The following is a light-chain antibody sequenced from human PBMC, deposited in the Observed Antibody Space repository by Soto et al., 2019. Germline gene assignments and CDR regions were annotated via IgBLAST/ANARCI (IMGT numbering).Light chain of an antibody. J-gene: IGKJ1*01. CDR3: QQSKNYPWT. V-gene: IGKV1-5*03. Sequence: DIRMTQSPSTLSASVGDRGTITCGASQYIHKYLAWYQQKPGEAPKLLIYEAANLESGVPSRFSGSGTGTEFTLTISSLQPDDFATYYCQQSKNYPWTFGQGTRVEI. CDR1: QYIHKY. CDR2: EAA.